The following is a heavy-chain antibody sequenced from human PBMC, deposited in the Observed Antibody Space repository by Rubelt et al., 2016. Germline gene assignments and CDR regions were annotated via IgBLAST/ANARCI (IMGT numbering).Heavy chain of an antibody. J-gene: IGHJ5*02. V-gene: IGHV4-34*01. D-gene: IGHD1-26*01. Sequence: QVQLQQWGAGLLKPSETLSLTCAVYGGSLNGYNWSWIRQPPGKGLEWIGKINHSGSTDYNPSLKSRVIISGDTSKNQFSLRLTSVTAADTAGYVWARSGSSYDRFDPWGQGTLVTVSS. CDR2: INHSGST. CDR1: GGSLNGYN. CDR3: ARSGSSYDRFDP.